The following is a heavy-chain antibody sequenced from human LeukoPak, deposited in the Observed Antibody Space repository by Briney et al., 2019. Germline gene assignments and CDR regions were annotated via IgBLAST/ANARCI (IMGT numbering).Heavy chain of an antibody. CDR1: GGTFSSYA. CDR3: ARDGRYCGGDCYLDY. V-gene: IGHV1-69*13. J-gene: IGHJ4*02. Sequence: SVKVSCKASGGTFSSYAISWVRQAPGQGLEWMGGIIPIFGTANYAQKFRGRVTITADESTSTAYMELSSLRSEDTAVYYCARDGRYCGGDCYLDYWGQGTLVTVSS. CDR2: IIPIFGTA. D-gene: IGHD2-21*02.